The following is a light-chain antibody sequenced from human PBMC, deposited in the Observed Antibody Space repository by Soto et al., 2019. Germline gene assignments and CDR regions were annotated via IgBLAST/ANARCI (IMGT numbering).Light chain of an antibody. J-gene: IGKJ1*01. Sequence: EIVLTQSPGTLSLSSGERATLSCRASQSVSSNYLAWYQQKPGQAPRLLIYGASSRATGIPDRFSASGSGTDFTLTISRLEPGDFAVYYCQDYGSSRTFGQGTKVEIK. V-gene: IGKV3-20*01. CDR2: GAS. CDR1: QSVSSNY. CDR3: QDYGSSRT.